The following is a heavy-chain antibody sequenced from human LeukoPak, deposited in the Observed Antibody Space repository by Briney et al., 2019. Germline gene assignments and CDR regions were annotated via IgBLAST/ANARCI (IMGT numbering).Heavy chain of an antibody. CDR2: ISGSGGST. D-gene: IGHD5-18*01. J-gene: IGHJ6*04. Sequence: PGGSLRLSCAASGFTFSIYAMSWVRHAPGEGLEWVSAISGSGGSTYYADSVKGRFTISRDISKNTLYLKMNSLRAEDTAVYYCAKVTDTAMVTPYYYYGMDVWGKGTTVTVSS. CDR3: AKVTDTAMVTPYYYYGMDV. CDR1: GFTFSIYA. V-gene: IGHV3-23*01.